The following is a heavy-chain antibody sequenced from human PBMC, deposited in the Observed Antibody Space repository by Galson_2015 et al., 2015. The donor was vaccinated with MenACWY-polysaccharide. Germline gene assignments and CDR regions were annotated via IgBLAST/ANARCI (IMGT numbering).Heavy chain of an antibody. V-gene: IGHV3-30*02. Sequence: SLRLSCAASGFTFSNYGMHWVRQAPGKGLEWVAFVWYDGGNKYYADSVKGRFTISRDNSKNTLYLQMSSLRAEDTAVYYCAPRAGHCSGGTCYGVEYWDQGTLVTVSS. CDR3: APRAGHCSGGTCYGVEY. J-gene: IGHJ4*02. CDR2: VWYDGGNK. D-gene: IGHD2-15*01. CDR1: GFTFSNYG.